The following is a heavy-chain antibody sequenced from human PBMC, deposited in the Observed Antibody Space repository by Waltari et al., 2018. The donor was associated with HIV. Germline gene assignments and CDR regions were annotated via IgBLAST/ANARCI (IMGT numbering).Heavy chain of an antibody. V-gene: IGHV4-59*01. CDR2: IYYSGST. D-gene: IGHD2-2*01. CDR3: ARLYCSSTSCYPYWYFDL. J-gene: IGHJ2*01. CDR1: GGSISSYY. Sequence: QVQLQESGPGLVKPSETLSLTCPVSGGSISSYYWSWIRQPPGKGLEWIGYIYYSGSTNNTPALKSRVTISVNTSKNQFSLKRSAVTASDTAVYYCARLYCSSTSCYPYWYFDLWGRGTLVTVSS.